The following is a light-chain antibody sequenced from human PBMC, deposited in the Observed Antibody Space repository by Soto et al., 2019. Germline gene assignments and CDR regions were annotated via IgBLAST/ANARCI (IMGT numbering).Light chain of an antibody. CDR2: DAS. J-gene: IGKJ1*01. V-gene: IGKV3-15*01. CDR1: QSVSRA. CDR3: LQTSTFPRT. Sequence: EIVVTQSPATLSVSPGERATLSCRARQSVSRALAWYQQKPGQAPRLLIYDASTRATGIPARFSGNGSGTEFTLTISSLQSEDFATYFCLQTSTFPRTFGQGTKV.